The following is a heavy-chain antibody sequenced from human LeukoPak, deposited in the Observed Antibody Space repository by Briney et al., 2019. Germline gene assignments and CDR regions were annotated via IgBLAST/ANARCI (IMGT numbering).Heavy chain of an antibody. CDR3: AKGLTRRYLDY. CDR1: GFTFSSYG. J-gene: IGHJ4*02. D-gene: IGHD3-9*01. Sequence: GGSLRLSCAASGFTFSSYGMHWVRQAPGKGLERVAVIWYDGSNKYYRDSIKGRFTISRDNSKNTLYLQMNSLRAEDTAVYYCAKGLTRRYLDYWGQGTLVTVSS. CDR2: IWYDGSNK. V-gene: IGHV3-33*06.